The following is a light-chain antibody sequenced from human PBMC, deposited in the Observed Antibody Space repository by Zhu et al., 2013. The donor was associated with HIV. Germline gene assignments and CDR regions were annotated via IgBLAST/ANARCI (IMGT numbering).Light chain of an antibody. CDR3: QQYHSSPWT. CDR2: GAL. Sequence: EIVLTQSPGTLSSSPGERATLSCRASQSVSSSFLAWYQQKPGQAPRLLIYGALRRATGIPDRFSGSGSGTDFTLTISRLEPEDSSVFYXQQYHSSPWTFGQGTKVEIK. CDR1: QSVSSSF. V-gene: IGKV3-20*01. J-gene: IGKJ1*01.